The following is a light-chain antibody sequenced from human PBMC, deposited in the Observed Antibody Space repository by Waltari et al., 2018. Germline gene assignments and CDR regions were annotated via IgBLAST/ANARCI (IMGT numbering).Light chain of an antibody. V-gene: IGLV1-44*01. CDR3: AAWDDSLNGYV. Sequence: VPTHPPSASGTPGQRVTLPCSGRGANHERNPVTSFQQLPGTAPKLLINYSVQRPSGVPDRFFGSKSGTSASLAISGLLSEDEAVYYCAAWDDSLNGYVFVTGAHVSV. CDR2: YSV. CDR1: GANHERNP. J-gene: IGLJ1*01.